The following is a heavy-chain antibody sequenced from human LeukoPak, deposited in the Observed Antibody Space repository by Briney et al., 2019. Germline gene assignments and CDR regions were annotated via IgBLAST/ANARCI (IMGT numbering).Heavy chain of an antibody. Sequence: PGGSLRLSCAASGFTFSSYSMNWVRQAPGKGLEWVSYISTSSSAIYYADSVKGRFTISRDNAKNSLYLQMNSLRAEDTAVYYCARGNQVRDYWGQGTLVTVSS. V-gene: IGHV3-48*01. CDR2: ISTSSSAI. CDR1: GFTFSSYS. D-gene: IGHD2-2*01. J-gene: IGHJ4*02. CDR3: ARGNQVRDY.